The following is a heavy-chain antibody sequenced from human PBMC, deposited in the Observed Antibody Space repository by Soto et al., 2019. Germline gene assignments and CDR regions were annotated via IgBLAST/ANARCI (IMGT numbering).Heavy chain of an antibody. CDR2: INPNSGGT. CDR1: GYTFTGYY. D-gene: IGHD3-10*01. J-gene: IGHJ6*02. Sequence: ASVKVSCKASGYTFTGYYMHWVRQAPGQGLEWMGWINPNSGGTNYAQKFQGWVTMTRDTSISTAYMELSRLRSDDTAVYYCARAFYYGSGSYYVQNYYYYGMDVWGQGTTVTVSS. V-gene: IGHV1-2*04. CDR3: ARAFYYGSGSYYVQNYYYYGMDV.